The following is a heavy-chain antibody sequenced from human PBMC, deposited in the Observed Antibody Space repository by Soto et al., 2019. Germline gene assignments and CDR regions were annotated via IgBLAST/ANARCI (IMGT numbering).Heavy chain of an antibody. CDR2: IYYSGSI. J-gene: IGHJ5*01. V-gene: IGHV4-39*01. CDR3: ARHALSPAGGYCSGGRCYSVWFDP. D-gene: IGHD2-15*01. Sequence: QLQLQESGPGLVKPSETLSLTCIVSGGSISSSTYYWGWIRQSPGKGLEWIGSIYYSGSIYYNPSLKSRVTISVDTSKNQFSMKLSSVTAADTAVYDCARHALSPAGGYCSGGRCYSVWFDPWGQGTLVTVSS. CDR1: GGSISSSTYY.